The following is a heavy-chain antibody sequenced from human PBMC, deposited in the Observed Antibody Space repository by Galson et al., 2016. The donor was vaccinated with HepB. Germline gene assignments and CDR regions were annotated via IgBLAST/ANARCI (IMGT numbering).Heavy chain of an antibody. D-gene: IGHD3-16*01. V-gene: IGHV4-30-2*05. CDR1: GGSISSAGYS. J-gene: IGHJ4*02. CDR2: IYQSGST. CDR3: AKHAAYHSVWGSYDGEDY. Sequence: TLSLTCAVSGGSISSAGYSWSWIRQPPGKGLEWIGYIYQSGSTYYNPALKSRVTMSLDTSKNQFSLKLSAVSAADTAVYYCAKHAAYHSVWGSYDGEDYWGQGTQVTVSS.